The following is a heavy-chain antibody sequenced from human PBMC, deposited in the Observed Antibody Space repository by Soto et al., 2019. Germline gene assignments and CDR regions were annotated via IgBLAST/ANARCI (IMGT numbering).Heavy chain of an antibody. CDR2: ISYDGSNK. Sequence: GGSLRLSCAASGFTFSSYGMHWVRQAPGKGLEWVAVISYDGSNKYYADSVKGRFTISRDNSKNTLYLQMNSLRAEDTAVYYCAKAVDDGDFPPGWYFDLWGRGTLVTVSS. V-gene: IGHV3-30*18. J-gene: IGHJ2*01. D-gene: IGHD4-17*01. CDR3: AKAVDDGDFPPGWYFDL. CDR1: GFTFSSYG.